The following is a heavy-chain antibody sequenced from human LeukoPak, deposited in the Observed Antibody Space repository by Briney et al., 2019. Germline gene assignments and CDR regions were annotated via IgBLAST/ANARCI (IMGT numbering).Heavy chain of an antibody. CDR1: GYTFTSYG. J-gene: IGHJ4*02. Sequence: GASVKVSCKASGYTFTSYGISWVRQATGQGLEWMGWMNPNSGNTGYAQKFQGRVTMTRNTSISTAYMELSSLRSEDTAVYYCARVGDGYNHDFDYWGQGTLVTVSS. D-gene: IGHD5-24*01. V-gene: IGHV1-8*02. CDR3: ARVGDGYNHDFDY. CDR2: MNPNSGNT.